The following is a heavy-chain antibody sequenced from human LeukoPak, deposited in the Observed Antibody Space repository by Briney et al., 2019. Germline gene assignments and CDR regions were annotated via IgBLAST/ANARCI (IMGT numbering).Heavy chain of an antibody. CDR3: ATTPYNWNSGAYYYMDV. CDR2: IIPIFGTA. J-gene: IGHJ6*03. CDR1: GGTFSSYA. V-gene: IGHV1-69*13. D-gene: IGHD1-7*01. Sequence: ASVKVSCKASGGTFSSYAISWVRQAPGQGLEWMGGIIPIFGTANYAQKFQGRVTITADESTSTAYMELSSLRSEDTAVYYCATTPYNWNSGAYYYMDVWGKGTTVTVSS.